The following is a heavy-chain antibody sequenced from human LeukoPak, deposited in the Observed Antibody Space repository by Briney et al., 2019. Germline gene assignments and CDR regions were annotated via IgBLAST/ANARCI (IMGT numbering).Heavy chain of an antibody. V-gene: IGHV3-23*01. Sequence: GGSLRLSCAASGFTFSSYAMSWVRQAPGKGLEWVSAISGSGGSTYYADSVKGQFTISRDNPKNTLYLQMNSLRAEDTAVYYCAKENVFWSGLRAFDIWGQGTMVTVSS. CDR3: AKENVFWSGLRAFDI. CDR1: GFTFSSYA. J-gene: IGHJ3*02. D-gene: IGHD3-3*01. CDR2: ISGSGGST.